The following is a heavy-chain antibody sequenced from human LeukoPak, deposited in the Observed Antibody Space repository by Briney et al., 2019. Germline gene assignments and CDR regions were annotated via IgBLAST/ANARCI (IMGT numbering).Heavy chain of an antibody. D-gene: IGHD6-6*01. Sequence: GGSLRLSCAASGLTFSSYGMHWVRQAPGKGLEWVAVISYDGSNKYYADSVKGRFTISRDNSKNTLYLQMNSLRAEDTAVYYCAKDGASSSQSPIINPAWYFDLWGRGTLVTVSS. V-gene: IGHV3-30*18. CDR3: AKDGASSSQSPIINPAWYFDL. J-gene: IGHJ2*01. CDR1: GLTFSSYG. CDR2: ISYDGSNK.